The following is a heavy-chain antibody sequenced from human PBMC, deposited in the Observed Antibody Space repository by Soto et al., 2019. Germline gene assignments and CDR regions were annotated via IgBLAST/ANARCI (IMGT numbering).Heavy chain of an antibody. CDR1: GFTFSSYA. CDR3: TKDQVEGYYDTGGSQGS. J-gene: IGHJ5*02. V-gene: IGHV3-23*01. CDR2: ISGSGSGT. D-gene: IGHD3-22*01. Sequence: EVQLLESGGGLVQPGGSLRLSCAASGFTFSSYAMSWVRQAPGKGLDWVSTISGSGSGTYYSDSVKGRFTISRDNSKNTLYLQMDRLRAEVTAVYFCTKDQVEGYYDTGGSQGSWGQGTLVTVSS.